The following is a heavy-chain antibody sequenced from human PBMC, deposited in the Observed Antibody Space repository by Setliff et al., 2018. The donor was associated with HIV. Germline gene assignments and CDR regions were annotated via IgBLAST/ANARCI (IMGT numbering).Heavy chain of an antibody. D-gene: IGHD3-22*01. Sequence: GESLKISCEASGFFFSDYEMNWVRQAPGRGLEWIAYINNNDTTIYHADSVKGRFTISRDNAHNSLYLQMHGLRAEDTGVYYCVREIGLTMISFSQNYYYLDVWGNGATVTVSS. V-gene: IGHV3-48*03. J-gene: IGHJ6*03. CDR3: VREIGLTMISFSQNYYYLDV. CDR1: GFFFSDYE. CDR2: INNNDTTI.